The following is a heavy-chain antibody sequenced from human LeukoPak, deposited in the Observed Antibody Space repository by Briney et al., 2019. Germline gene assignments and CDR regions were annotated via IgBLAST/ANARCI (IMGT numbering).Heavy chain of an antibody. Sequence: GGSLRLSCAASGFTFSSYSMNWVRLAPGKGLEWVANIKEDGTETYYVDSVKGRFTISRDNAKNSLYLQMNSLRVEATAVYYCAREGRSLHPFWGQGTLVTVSS. V-gene: IGHV3-7*03. D-gene: IGHD5/OR15-5a*01. CDR1: GFTFSSYS. J-gene: IGHJ4*02. CDR3: AREGRSLHPF. CDR2: IKEDGTET.